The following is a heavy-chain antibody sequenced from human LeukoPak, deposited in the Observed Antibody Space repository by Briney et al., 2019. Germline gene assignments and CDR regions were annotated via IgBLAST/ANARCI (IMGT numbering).Heavy chain of an antibody. D-gene: IGHD2-2*01. J-gene: IGHJ4*02. CDR1: GYTFTDYY. CDR2: INPNSGGT. CDR3: ARANALHCSSTSCLFDY. Sequence: ASVKVSCKASGYTFTDYYMDWVRQAPGQGLGWMGWINPNSGGTYSAQKFQGWVTMTRDTSISTAYMELSRLTSDDTAVYYCARANALHCSSTSCLFDYWGQGTLVTVSS. V-gene: IGHV1-2*04.